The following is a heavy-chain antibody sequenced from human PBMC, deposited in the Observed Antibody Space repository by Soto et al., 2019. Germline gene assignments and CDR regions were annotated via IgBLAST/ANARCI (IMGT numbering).Heavy chain of an antibody. D-gene: IGHD2-15*01. V-gene: IGHV4-59*01. J-gene: IGHJ6*02. CDR2: IYYSGST. CDR3: ARGWAPGGYCSGGSCYPYYYYGMDV. Sequence: SETLSLTCTVSGGSISSYYWSWIRQPPVKVLEWIGYIYYSGSTNYNPSLKSLVTISVDTSKNQFSLKLSSVTAADTAVYYCARGWAPGGYCSGGSCYPYYYYGMDVWGQGTTVTVS. CDR1: GGSISSYY.